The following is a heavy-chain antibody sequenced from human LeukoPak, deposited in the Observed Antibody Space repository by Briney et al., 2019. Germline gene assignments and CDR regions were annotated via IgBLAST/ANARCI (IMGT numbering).Heavy chain of an antibody. CDR1: GFPFSSYA. J-gene: IGHJ4*02. CDR2: ISSNGGST. V-gene: IGHV3-64*01. CDR3: ARSSIVVVSILDY. D-gene: IGHD2-2*01. Sequence: GGSLTLSCAASGFPFSSYAMHWVRQAPGKGLEYVSPISSNGGSTSYAHSVTGRFTISRDNSKNTLYLQMGSLRAEDMAVYYCARSSIVVVSILDYWGQGTLVTVSS.